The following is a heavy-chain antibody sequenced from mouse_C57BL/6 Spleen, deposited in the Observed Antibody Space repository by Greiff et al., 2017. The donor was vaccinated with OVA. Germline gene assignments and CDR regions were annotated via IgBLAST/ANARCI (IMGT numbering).Heavy chain of an antibody. V-gene: IGHV1-69*01. CDR1: GYTFTSYW. CDR2: IDPSDSYT. J-gene: IGHJ4*01. D-gene: IGHD3-2*02. CDR3: ARSRDSSGYYAMDY. Sequence: QVQLQQPGAELVMPGASVKLSCKASGYTFTSYWMHWVKQRPGQGLEWIGEIDPSDSYTNYTQKFKGKSTLTIDKSSSTAYMQLSSLTSEDSAVYNCARSRDSSGYYAMDYWGQGTSVTVSS.